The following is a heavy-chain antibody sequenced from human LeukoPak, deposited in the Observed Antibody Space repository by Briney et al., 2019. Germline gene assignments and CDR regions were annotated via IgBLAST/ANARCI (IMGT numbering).Heavy chain of an antibody. CDR2: ISSGTTYI. Sequence: GGSLRLSCATSGFTFNSYSMNWIRQAPGKGLEWVSSISSGTTYIYYADSLKGRFTISRDNAKSSLYLQMNSLRAEDTAVYYCARASDYGDYFSGMDVWGQGTTVTVSS. J-gene: IGHJ6*02. D-gene: IGHD4-17*01. CDR3: ARASDYGDYFSGMDV. V-gene: IGHV3-21*01. CDR1: GFTFNSYS.